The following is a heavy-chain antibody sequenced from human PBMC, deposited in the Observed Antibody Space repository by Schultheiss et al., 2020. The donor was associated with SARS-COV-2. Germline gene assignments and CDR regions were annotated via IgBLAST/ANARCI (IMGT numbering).Heavy chain of an antibody. J-gene: IGHJ5*02. D-gene: IGHD2-2*01. CDR2: INPNSGGT. Sequence: ASVKVSCKASGYTFTGYYMHWVRQAPGQGLEWMGWINPNSGGTNYAQKFQGRVTMTRDTSISTAYMELSRLRSDDTAVYYCARDSSIEPYNWFDPWGQGTLVTVSS. CDR3: ARDSSIEPYNWFDP. CDR1: GYTFTGYY. V-gene: IGHV1-2*02.